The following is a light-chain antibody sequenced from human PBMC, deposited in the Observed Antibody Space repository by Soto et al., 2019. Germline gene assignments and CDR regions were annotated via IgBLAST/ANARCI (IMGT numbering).Light chain of an antibody. Sequence: DIVLTQSPATLSLSPGERATLSCRASQTVSSYLAWYQQKPGQAPRLLIYDASNRATGIPARFSGSGSGTEFTLTISSLQSEDFAVYYCQQYIRWPLTFGGGTKVDIK. V-gene: IGKV3-11*01. CDR1: QTVSSY. CDR3: QQYIRWPLT. J-gene: IGKJ4*01. CDR2: DAS.